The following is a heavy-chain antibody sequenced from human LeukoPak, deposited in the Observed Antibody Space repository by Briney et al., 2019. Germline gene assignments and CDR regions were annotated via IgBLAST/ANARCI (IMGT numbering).Heavy chain of an antibody. D-gene: IGHD3-9*01. Sequence: PSGTLSLTCTVSGGSISSSSYYWGWIRQPPGKGLEWIGSIYYSGSTYYNPSLKSRVTISVDTSKNQFSLKLSSATAADTAVYYCARVDFDWTFDYWGQGTLVTVSS. V-gene: IGHV4-39*01. CDR1: GGSISSSSYY. CDR2: IYYSGST. J-gene: IGHJ4*02. CDR3: ARVDFDWTFDY.